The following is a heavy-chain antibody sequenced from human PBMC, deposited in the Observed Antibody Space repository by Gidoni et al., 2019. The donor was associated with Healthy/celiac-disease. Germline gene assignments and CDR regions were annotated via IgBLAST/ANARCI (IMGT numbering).Heavy chain of an antibody. D-gene: IGHD5-12*01. V-gene: IGHV3-48*03. CDR1: GFNFSSYE. J-gene: IGHJ3*02. Sequence: EVQLVESGGGLVQPGGSLRLSCAASGFNFSSYEMNWFRQAPGKGLEWVSYISSSGSTIYYADSVKGRFTISRDNAKNSLYLQMNSLRAEDTAVYYCARAGYSGYAYDAFDIWGQGTMVTVSS. CDR3: ARAGYSGYAYDAFDI. CDR2: ISSSGSTI.